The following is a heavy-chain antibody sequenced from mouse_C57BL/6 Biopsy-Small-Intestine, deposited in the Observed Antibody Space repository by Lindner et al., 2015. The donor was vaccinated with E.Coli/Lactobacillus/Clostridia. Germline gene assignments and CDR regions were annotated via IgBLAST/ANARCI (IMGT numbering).Heavy chain of an antibody. CDR2: IYPGDGDA. V-gene: IGHV1-82*01. Sequence: VQLQESGPELVKPGASVKISCKASGYAFSSSWMNWVKQRPGKGLEWIGRIYPGDGDANYNGKFKDKATLTADKSSSTAYMQLSSLTSEDSAVYFCARSHSGFYAMDYWGQGTSVTVPS. J-gene: IGHJ4*01. D-gene: IGHD1-3*01. CDR3: ARSHSGFYAMDY. CDR1: GYAFSSSW.